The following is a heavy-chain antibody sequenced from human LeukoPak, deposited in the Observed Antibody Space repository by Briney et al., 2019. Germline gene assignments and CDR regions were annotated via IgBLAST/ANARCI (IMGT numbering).Heavy chain of an antibody. J-gene: IGHJ5*02. D-gene: IGHD4-17*01. Sequence: SVKVSCKASGGTFSSYAISWVRQAPGQGLEWMGGIIPTSGTANYAQKFQGRVTITADKSTSTAYMELSSLRSEDTAVYYCARSAADDYGDYLNWFDPWGQGTLVTVSS. CDR2: IIPTSGTA. V-gene: IGHV1-69*06. CDR3: ARSAADDYGDYLNWFDP. CDR1: GGTFSSYA.